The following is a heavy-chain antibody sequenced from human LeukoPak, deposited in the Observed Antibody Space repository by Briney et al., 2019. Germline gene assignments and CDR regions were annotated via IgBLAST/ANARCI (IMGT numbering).Heavy chain of an antibody. CDR1: GFTFSSYA. V-gene: IGHV3-23*01. CDR3: AKGSYYDSSGSFYFDD. Sequence: GGSLRLSCAASGFTFSSYAMSWVRQAPGKGLEWVSGISGSGDNTYYVDSVKGRFTISRDNSKNTLYVQVNSLGTEDTAAYYCAKGSYYDSSGSFYFDDWGQGTLVTVSS. CDR2: ISGSGDNT. D-gene: IGHD3-22*01. J-gene: IGHJ4*02.